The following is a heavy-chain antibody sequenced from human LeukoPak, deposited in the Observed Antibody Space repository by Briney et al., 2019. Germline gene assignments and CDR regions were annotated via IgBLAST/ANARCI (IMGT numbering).Heavy chain of an antibody. CDR2: INSGGDDT. CDR3: ARRIGYSSGHSAVYYFDY. CDR1: GFTFSTYW. Sequence: PGGSLRLSCAASGFTFSTYWMHWVRQAPGKGLVWVSLINSGGDDTRYADPVKGRFTISRDNAKNTLYLQMNSLRAEDTAVYYCARRIGYSSGHSAVYYFDYWGQGTLVTVSS. V-gene: IGHV3-74*01. D-gene: IGHD6-19*01. J-gene: IGHJ4*02.